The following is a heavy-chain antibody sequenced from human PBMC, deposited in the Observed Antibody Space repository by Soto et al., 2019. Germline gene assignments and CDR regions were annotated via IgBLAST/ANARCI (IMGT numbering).Heavy chain of an antibody. CDR3: ARGMRDCSSTSCRPFDY. Sequence: KPSETLSLTCTVSGGSISSGDYYWSWIRQPPGKGLEWIGYIYYSGSTYYNPSLKSRVTISVDTSKNQFSLKLSSVTAADTAVYYCARGMRDCSSTSCRPFDYWGQGTLVTVSS. D-gene: IGHD2-2*01. J-gene: IGHJ4*02. CDR2: IYYSGST. V-gene: IGHV4-30-4*01. CDR1: GGSISSGDYY.